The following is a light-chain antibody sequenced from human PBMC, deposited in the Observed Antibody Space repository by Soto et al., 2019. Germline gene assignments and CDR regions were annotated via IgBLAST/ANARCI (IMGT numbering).Light chain of an antibody. CDR3: QTWGTGIYVV. V-gene: IGLV4-69*01. J-gene: IGLJ2*01. CDR2: VNSDGSH. Sequence: QAVLTQSPSASASLGASVKLTCTLSSGHTSNAIAWHQQKPEKGPRYLMKVNSDGSHSKGDGIPDRFSGSSSGAERYLIISSLQSEDEADYYCQTWGTGIYVVFGGGTKLTVL. CDR1: SGHTSNA.